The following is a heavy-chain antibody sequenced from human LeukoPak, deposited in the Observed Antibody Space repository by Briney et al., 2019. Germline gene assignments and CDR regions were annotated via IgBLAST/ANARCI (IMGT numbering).Heavy chain of an antibody. J-gene: IGHJ4*02. V-gene: IGHV3-21*01. CDR1: GFTFSTYS. CDR2: ISSSSSYI. Sequence: GGSLRLSCAASGFTFSTYSMNWVRQAPGKGLEWVSSISSSSSYIYYADSVKGRFTISRDNAKNSVYLQMNSLRAEDTAVYYCARGDSSVGLNYWGQGTLVTVSS. D-gene: IGHD1-26*01. CDR3: ARGDSSVGLNY.